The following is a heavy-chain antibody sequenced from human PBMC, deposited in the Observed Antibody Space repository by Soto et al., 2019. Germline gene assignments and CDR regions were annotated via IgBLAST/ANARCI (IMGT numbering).Heavy chain of an antibody. D-gene: IGHD3-10*01. J-gene: IGHJ6*02. Sequence: GGSLRLSCAASGFTFSSYAMSWVRQAPGKGLEWVSAISGSGGSTYYADSVKGRFTISRDNSKNTLYLQMNSLRAEDTAVYYCAKDYGGDGPGRYYYYGMDVWGQGTTVTVSS. CDR1: GFTFSSYA. CDR2: ISGSGGST. V-gene: IGHV3-23*01. CDR3: AKDYGGDGPGRYYYYGMDV.